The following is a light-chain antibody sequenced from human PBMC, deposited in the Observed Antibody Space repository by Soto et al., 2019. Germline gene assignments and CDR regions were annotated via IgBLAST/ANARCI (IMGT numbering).Light chain of an antibody. CDR2: AAS. J-gene: IGKJ4*01. V-gene: IGKV1-6*01. CDR1: QGIRHY. Sequence: AIQMTQSPSSLSASVGDRVTITCRASQGIRHYLGWYQQKPGKAPKLLIYAASSLQSGVPSRLSGSGASTDFTLNISSLQPEDFATYYCLQDYNYPLTFGGGTKVEIK. CDR3: LQDYNYPLT.